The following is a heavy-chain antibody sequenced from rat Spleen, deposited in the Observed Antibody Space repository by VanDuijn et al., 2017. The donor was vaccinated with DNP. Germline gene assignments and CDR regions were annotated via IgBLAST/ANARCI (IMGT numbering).Heavy chain of an antibody. D-gene: IGHD1-2*01. CDR2: IWTGGST. CDR3: ARSPETSYIYFPWAY. CDR1: GFSLTSYN. V-gene: IGHV2-30*01. J-gene: IGHJ3*01. Sequence: QVQLKESGPGLVQPSQTLSLTCTVSGFSLTSYNVHWVRQPTGKGLEWMGIIWTGGSTDYNSALKSRLSISRDTSKSQVFLKMNSLQTEDTATYYCARSPETSYIYFPWAYWGQGTLVIVSS.